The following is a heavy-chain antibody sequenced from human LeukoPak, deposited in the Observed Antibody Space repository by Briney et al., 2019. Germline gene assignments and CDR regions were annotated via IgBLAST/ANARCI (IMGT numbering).Heavy chain of an antibody. CDR3: ARTSGSYPINDVDY. V-gene: IGHV3-30-3*01. D-gene: IGHD1-26*01. CDR1: GFTFSSYA. Sequence: GGSLRLSCAASGFTFSSYAMHWVRQAPGKGLEWVAVISYDGSNKYYADSVKGRITISRDNSKNTLYLQMNSLRAEDTAVYYCARTSGSYPINDVDYWGQGTLVTVSS. J-gene: IGHJ4*02. CDR2: ISYDGSNK.